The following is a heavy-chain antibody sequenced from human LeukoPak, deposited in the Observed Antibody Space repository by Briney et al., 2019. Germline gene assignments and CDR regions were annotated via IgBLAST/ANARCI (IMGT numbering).Heavy chain of an antibody. CDR2: IYHSGST. Sequence: SETLSLTCTVSGGSISSGGYYWSWLRQPPGRGLEWIGYIYHSGSTYYNPSLKSRVTISVDRSKNQFSLKLSSVTAADTAVYYCARDLGITIFGVESHAFDIWGQGTMVTVSS. D-gene: IGHD3-3*01. V-gene: IGHV4-30-2*01. CDR3: ARDLGITIFGVESHAFDI. CDR1: GGSISSGGYY. J-gene: IGHJ3*02.